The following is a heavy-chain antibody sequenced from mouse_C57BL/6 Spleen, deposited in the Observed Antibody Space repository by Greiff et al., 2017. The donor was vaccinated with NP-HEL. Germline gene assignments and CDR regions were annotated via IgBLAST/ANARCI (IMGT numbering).Heavy chain of an antibody. Sequence: QVQLQQSGPELVKPGASVKISCKASGYAFSSSWMNWVKQRPGKGLEWIGRIYPGDGDTNYNGKFKGKATLTADKSSSTAYMQLSSLTSEDSAVYFWARRGITTWGFADWGQGTLVTVSA. J-gene: IGHJ3*01. CDR3: ARRGITTWGFAD. D-gene: IGHD1-1*01. V-gene: IGHV1-82*01. CDR2: IYPGDGDT. CDR1: GYAFSSSW.